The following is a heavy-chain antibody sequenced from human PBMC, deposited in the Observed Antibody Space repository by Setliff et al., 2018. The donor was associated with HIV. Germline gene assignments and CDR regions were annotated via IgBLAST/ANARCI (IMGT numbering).Heavy chain of an antibody. J-gene: IGHJ4*02. CDR1: GFTFSSYG. D-gene: IGHD3-3*01. CDR2: IYSGGST. CDR3: ARVRLYNTALDY. Sequence: PGESLKISCAASGFTFSSYGMSWVRQAPGKGLEWVSFIYSGGSTYHADSVKGRFTLSRDTSKNTLFLQMNSLRPEDTAVYYCARVRLYNTALDYWGQGTLVTVSS. V-gene: IGHV3-66*02.